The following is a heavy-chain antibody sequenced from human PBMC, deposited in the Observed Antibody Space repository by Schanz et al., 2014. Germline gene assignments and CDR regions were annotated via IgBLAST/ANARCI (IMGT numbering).Heavy chain of an antibody. V-gene: IGHV3-NL1*01. CDR1: GFTFSSYG. Sequence: QVQLVESGGGVVQFGRSLRLSCVASGFTFSSYGMHWVRQAPGKGLEWVSTIYASGATYYADSVKRRFTISRDNSKNTLYLQMNSLRAEDTSVYFCARVRRRIATPSTPSFRNYYYYAMDVWGQGTTVTVSS. CDR3: ARVRRRIATPSTPSFRNYYYYAMDV. J-gene: IGHJ6*02. D-gene: IGHD6-13*01. CDR2: IYASGAT.